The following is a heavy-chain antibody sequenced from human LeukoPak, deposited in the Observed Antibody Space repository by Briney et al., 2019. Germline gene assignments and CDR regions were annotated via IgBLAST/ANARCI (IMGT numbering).Heavy chain of an antibody. Sequence: SETLSLTCTVSGGSISSYYWSWIRQPPGKGLEWIGYIYYSGSTNYNPSLKSRVTISVDTSKNQFSLKLSSVTAADTAVYYCAKAGTLRSYYDFWSDQYYFDYWGQGTLVTVSS. D-gene: IGHD3-3*01. J-gene: IGHJ4*02. V-gene: IGHV4-59*01. CDR2: IYYSGST. CDR1: GGSISSYY. CDR3: AKAGTLRSYYDFWSDQYYFDY.